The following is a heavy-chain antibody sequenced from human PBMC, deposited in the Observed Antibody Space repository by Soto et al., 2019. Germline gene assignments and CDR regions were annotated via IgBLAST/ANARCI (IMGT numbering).Heavy chain of an antibody. D-gene: IGHD2-2*01. CDR3: ARSSTSANYFDY. V-gene: IGHV4-31*03. Sequence: QVQLQESGPGLVKPSQTLSLTCTVSGGSISSGGYYWSWIRQHPGKGLEWIGYIYYSGSTYYNPSLQSRVPVSVDTSKNQFSLKLSSVTAADTAVYYCARSSTSANYFDYWGQGTLVTVSS. J-gene: IGHJ4*02. CDR1: GGSISSGGYY. CDR2: IYYSGST.